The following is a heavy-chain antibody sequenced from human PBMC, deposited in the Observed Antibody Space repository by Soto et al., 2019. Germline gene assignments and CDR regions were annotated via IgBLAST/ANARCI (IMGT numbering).Heavy chain of an antibody. J-gene: IGHJ4*02. CDR3: ARDRYYYYDTSGYYSY. CDR2: INTDNGNT. Sequence: QVQLVQSGAEVKKPGASMKVSCRTSGYSFTSHFIHWVRQAPGQRLEWMGWINTDNGNTRYSENLEGRVTITRATSASTVYMELSSLRSEDTAVYYCARDRYYYYDTSGYYSYWGQGTLVTVSS. D-gene: IGHD3-22*01. V-gene: IGHV1-3*04. CDR1: GYSFTSHF.